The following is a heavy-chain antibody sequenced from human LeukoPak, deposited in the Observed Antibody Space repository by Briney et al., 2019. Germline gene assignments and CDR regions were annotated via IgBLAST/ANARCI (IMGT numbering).Heavy chain of an antibody. CDR3: ARHPYPMAPGGY. D-gene: IGHD5-24*01. Sequence: SETLSLTCTVSGGSMTSYYWSWIRQPPGKGLEWIGYIYYSGSTNYNPSLKSRVTISVDTSKNQFSLKLSSVTAADTAVYYCARHPYPMAPGGYWGQGTLVTVSS. J-gene: IGHJ4*02. CDR1: GGSMTSYY. V-gene: IGHV4-59*08. CDR2: IYYSGST.